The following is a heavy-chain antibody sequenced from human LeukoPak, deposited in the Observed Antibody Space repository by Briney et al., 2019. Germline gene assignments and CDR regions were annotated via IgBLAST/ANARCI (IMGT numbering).Heavy chain of an antibody. J-gene: IGHJ4*02. Sequence: GGSLRLSCAASGFTFSSYAMHWVRQAPGKCLEWVALISSDGSNKYYADSVKGRFTIFRDNSKNTLYLQLNSLRAEDTAVFYCARDPTGGYSYGLLGSWGQGTLVTVSS. D-gene: IGHD5-18*01. CDR2: ISSDGSNK. V-gene: IGHV3-30*01. CDR1: GFTFSSYA. CDR3: ARDPTGGYSYGLLGS.